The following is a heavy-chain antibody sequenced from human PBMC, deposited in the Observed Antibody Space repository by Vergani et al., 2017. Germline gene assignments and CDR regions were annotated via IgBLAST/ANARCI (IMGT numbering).Heavy chain of an antibody. CDR1: GGSISSYY. J-gene: IGHJ4*02. V-gene: IGHV4-59*08. D-gene: IGHD6-19*01. Sequence: QVQLQESGPGLVKPSETLSLTCTVSGGSISSYYWSWIRQPPGKGLEWIGYIYYSGSTNYNPSLKSRVTIAVDTSKNQFSLKLSSVTAADTAVYYCARQGGGYSSGWYDYWGQGRLVTVSS. CDR3: ARQGGGYSSGWYDY. CDR2: IYYSGST.